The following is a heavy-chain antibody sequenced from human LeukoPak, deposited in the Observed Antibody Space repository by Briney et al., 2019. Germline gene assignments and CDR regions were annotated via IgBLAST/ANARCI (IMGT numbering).Heavy chain of an antibody. CDR3: ARDQPRLKPIVATVFDI. J-gene: IGHJ3*02. CDR1: GGSISYYY. V-gene: IGHV6-1*01. Sequence: NPSETLSLTCTVSGGSISYYYWNWIRQSPSRGLEWLGRTYYRSKWYNDYAVSVKSRITINPDTSKNQFSLQLNSVTPEDTAVYYCARDQPRLKPIVATVFDIWGQGTMVTVSS. CDR2: TYYRSKWYN. D-gene: IGHD5-12*01.